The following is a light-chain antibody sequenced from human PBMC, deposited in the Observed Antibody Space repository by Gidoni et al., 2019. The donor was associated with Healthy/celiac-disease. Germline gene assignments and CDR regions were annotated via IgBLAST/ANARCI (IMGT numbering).Light chain of an antibody. CDR2: QDR. CDR1: KLGDKY. Sequence: SYELTQPPSVSVSQGQTASITCSGDKLGDKYACWYQQKPGQSPVLVIYQDRKRPSGIPERFSGSNSGNTATLTISGTQAMDEADYYGQAWDSSTANVFGTGTKVTVL. J-gene: IGLJ1*01. V-gene: IGLV3-1*01. CDR3: QAWDSSTANV.